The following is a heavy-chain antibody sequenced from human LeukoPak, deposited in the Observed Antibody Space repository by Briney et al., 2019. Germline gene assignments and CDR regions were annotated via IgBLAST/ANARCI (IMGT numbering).Heavy chain of an antibody. V-gene: IGHV3-23*01. J-gene: IGHJ4*02. CDR3: AKDPGSNQWYCDY. D-gene: IGHD4-11*01. CDR2: ISGSGGST. Sequence: GSLRLSCAASGFTFSSYALSWVRQAPGKGLEWVSAISGSGGSTYYADSVKGRFTISRDNSKNTLYLQMNGLRAEDTAVYYCAKDPGSNQWYCDYWGQGTLVTVSS. CDR1: GFTFSSYA.